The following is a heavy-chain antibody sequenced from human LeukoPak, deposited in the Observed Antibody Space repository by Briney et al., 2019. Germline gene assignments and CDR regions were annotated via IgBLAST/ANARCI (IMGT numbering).Heavy chain of an antibody. CDR1: GYSFTDNY. J-gene: IGHJ5*02. D-gene: IGHD2-21*01. CDR2: INPNSGGT. CDR3: ARSDRLHGGPYLIGP. Sequence: ASVKVSCKTSGYSFTDNYMHCVRQAPGQGLEWMGWINPNSGGTSSAQKFQGRVTMTRDTPITTVYMEVSWLTSDDTAIYYCARSDRLHGGPYLIGPWGQGTLVTVSS. V-gene: IGHV1-2*02.